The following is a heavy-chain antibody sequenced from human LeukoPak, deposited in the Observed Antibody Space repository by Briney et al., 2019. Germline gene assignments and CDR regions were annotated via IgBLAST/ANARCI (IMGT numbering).Heavy chain of an antibody. V-gene: IGHV1-69*05. J-gene: IGHJ4*02. D-gene: IGHD3-10*01. CDR2: IIPIFGTA. CDR1: VGTFSSYA. CDR3: ARVRGSGINFDY. Sequence: SSVKVSCKASVGTFSSYAISWVEQAPGQGLEWVGRIIPIFGTANYAQKFQGRVTITTDESTSTAYMELSTLRSEDTAVYYCARVRGSGINFDYWGQGTLVTVSS.